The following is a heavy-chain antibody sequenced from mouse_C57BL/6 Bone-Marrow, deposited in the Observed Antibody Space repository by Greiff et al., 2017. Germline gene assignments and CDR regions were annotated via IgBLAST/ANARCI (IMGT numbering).Heavy chain of an antibody. CDR2: ISSGGSYT. CDR1: GFTFSSYG. V-gene: IGHV5-6*01. CDR3: ARPIYDGYYGFAY. D-gene: IGHD2-3*01. J-gene: IGHJ3*01. Sequence: EVQLVESGGDLVKPGGSLKLSCAASGFTFSSYGMSWVRQTPDKRLEWVATISSGGSYTYYPDSVKGRFTISRDNAKNTLYLQMSSLKSEDTAMYYCARPIYDGYYGFAYGGQGTLVTVSA.